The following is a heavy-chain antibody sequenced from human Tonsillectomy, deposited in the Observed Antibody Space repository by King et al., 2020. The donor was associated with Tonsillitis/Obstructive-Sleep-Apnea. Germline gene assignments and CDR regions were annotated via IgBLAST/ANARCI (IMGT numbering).Heavy chain of an antibody. V-gene: IGHV2-5*02. J-gene: IGHJ5*02. CDR2: IYWDGDE. CDR1: GFSLSTSGVG. D-gene: IGHD3-3*01. Sequence: ITLKESGPTLVKPTQTLTLTCTFSGFSLSTSGVGVGWIRQPPGKALEWLALIYWDGDERYSPSLKSRLTITKDTSKNQVVLTMTNMDPVDTATYYCAHSTQRFFEWLLWSWFDPWGQGTLVTVSS. CDR3: AHSTQRFFEWLLWSWFDP.